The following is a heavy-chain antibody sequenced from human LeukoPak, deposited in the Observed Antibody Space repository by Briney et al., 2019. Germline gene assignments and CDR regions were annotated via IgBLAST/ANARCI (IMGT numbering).Heavy chain of an antibody. V-gene: IGHV3-7*03. CDR1: GFTFSSYW. D-gene: IGHD3-22*01. CDR2: IKQDGSEK. J-gene: IGHJ4*02. CDR3: ARDRSSGYPGSFDY. Sequence: GGSLRLSCAASGFTFSSYWMSWVRQAPGKGLEWVANIKQDGSEKYYVDSVKGRFTISRDNAKNSLYLQMNSLRAEDTAVYYCARDRSSGYPGSFDYWGQGSLVTVPS.